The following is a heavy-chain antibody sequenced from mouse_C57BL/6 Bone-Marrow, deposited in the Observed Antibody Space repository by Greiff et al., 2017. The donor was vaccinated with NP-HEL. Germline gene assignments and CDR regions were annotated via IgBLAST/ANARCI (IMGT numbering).Heavy chain of an antibody. V-gene: IGHV5-4*01. CDR1: GFTFSSYA. D-gene: IGHD1-1*01. CDR3: ARDPFITTVPPWFAY. Sequence: EVHLVESGGGLVKPGGSLKLSCAASGFTFSSYAMSWVRQTPEKRLEWVATISDGGSYTYYPDNVKGRFTISRDNAKNNLYLQMSHLKSEDTAMYYCARDPFITTVPPWFAYWGQGTLVTVSA. CDR2: ISDGGSYT. J-gene: IGHJ3*01.